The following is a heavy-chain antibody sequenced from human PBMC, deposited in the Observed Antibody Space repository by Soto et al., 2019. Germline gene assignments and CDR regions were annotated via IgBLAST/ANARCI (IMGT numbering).Heavy chain of an antibody. V-gene: IGHV4-34*01. CDR2: INHSGST. Sequence: SETLSLTCAVYGGSFSGYYWSWIRQPPGKGLEWIGEINHSGSTKYNPSLKSRVTISVDTSKNQFSLKLSSVTAADTAVYYCATRTGIAVAGTYWFDPWGQGTLVTVSS. CDR1: GGSFSGYY. J-gene: IGHJ5*02. D-gene: IGHD6-19*01. CDR3: ATRTGIAVAGTYWFDP.